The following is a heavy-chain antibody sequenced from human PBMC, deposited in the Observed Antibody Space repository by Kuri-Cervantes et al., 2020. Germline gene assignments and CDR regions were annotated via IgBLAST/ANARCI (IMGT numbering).Heavy chain of an antibody. CDR3: ARATGLLWFWDYYYGMDV. Sequence: ASVKVSCKASGYTFTSYGISWVRQAPGQGLEWMGWISAYNGNTNYAQKLQGRVTMTTDTSTSTAYMELRSLRSDDTAVYYCARATGLLWFWDYYYGMDVWGQGTTVTDSS. D-gene: IGHD3-10*01. CDR1: GYTFTSYG. V-gene: IGHV1-18*01. J-gene: IGHJ6*02. CDR2: ISAYNGNT.